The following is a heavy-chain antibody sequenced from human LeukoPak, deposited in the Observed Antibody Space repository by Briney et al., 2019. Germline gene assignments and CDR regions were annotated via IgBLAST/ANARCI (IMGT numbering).Heavy chain of an antibody. CDR1: GFTFSTCA. V-gene: IGHV3-23*01. Sequence: GGSLRLSCAASGFTFSTCAMAWVRQAPGKGLEWVSAISGSGEDTHYADSVKGRFTISGDNSKSTLYLQMNSLRGEDTAVYYCAKAKVVATRAYENWGQGSLVTVSS. CDR3: AKAKVVATRAYEN. J-gene: IGHJ4*02. CDR2: ISGSGEDT. D-gene: IGHD5-12*01.